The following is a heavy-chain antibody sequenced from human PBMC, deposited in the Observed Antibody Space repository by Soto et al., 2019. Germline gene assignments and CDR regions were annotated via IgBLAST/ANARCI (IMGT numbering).Heavy chain of an antibody. V-gene: IGHV4-39*01. J-gene: IGHJ4*01. CDR2: LYSTGST. D-gene: IGHD1-26*01. Sequence: QLQLQESGPGLVKPSETLSLSCTVSGASIRSSHYYWGWVRHSPGNGLEWIGTLYSTGSTYFNPSLQSRVTIAIYTSNIQCSLNLISVTASDPSFYFGAKSAQGCGSNFDSWGHGILVTVAS. CDR1: GASIRSSHYY. CDR3: AKSAQGCGSNFDS.